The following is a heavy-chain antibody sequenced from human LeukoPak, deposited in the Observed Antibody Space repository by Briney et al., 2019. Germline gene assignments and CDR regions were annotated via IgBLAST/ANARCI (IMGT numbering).Heavy chain of an antibody. D-gene: IGHD5-12*01. V-gene: IGHV3-48*03. CDR1: GFTFSSYE. CDR2: ISSSGSTI. Sequence: GGSLRLSCAASGFTFSSYETNWVRQAPGKGLEWVSYISSSGSTIYYADSVKGRFTISRDNAKNSLYLQMNSLRAEDTAVYYCAREGRMVATVDYWGQGTLVTVSS. CDR3: AREGRMVATVDY. J-gene: IGHJ4*02.